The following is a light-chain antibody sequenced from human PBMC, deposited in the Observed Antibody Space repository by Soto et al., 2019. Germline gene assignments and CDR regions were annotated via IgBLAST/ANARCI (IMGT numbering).Light chain of an antibody. Sequence: DIQMTQSPSTLSASVGDRVTIACRASQSISTWLAWYQQKPGKAPKLLIYTASRLESGVPSRFSGSESGTEFTLTISSLHAHDFVTYYGQQYNSHSSYTFGQGTKLQI. V-gene: IGKV1-5*03. CDR1: QSISTW. J-gene: IGKJ2*01. CDR2: TAS. CDR3: QQYNSHSSYT.